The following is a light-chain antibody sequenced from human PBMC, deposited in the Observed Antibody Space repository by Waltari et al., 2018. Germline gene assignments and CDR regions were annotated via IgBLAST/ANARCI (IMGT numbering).Light chain of an antibody. CDR3: QNHERLPAT. Sequence: EIVLTQSPGTLSLSPGVRATLSCRASQNIGRYLVWYQQKPGQPPRLLIYEASRRAIGIPDRCSGSGSGTDFSLTISRLEPEDFAVYYCQNHERLPATFGQGTKVEIK. V-gene: IGKV3-20*01. CDR1: QNIGRY. J-gene: IGKJ1*01. CDR2: EAS.